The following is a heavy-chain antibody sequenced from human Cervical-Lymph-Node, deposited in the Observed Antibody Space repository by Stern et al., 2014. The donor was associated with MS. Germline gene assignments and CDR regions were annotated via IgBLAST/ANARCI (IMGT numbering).Heavy chain of an antibody. CDR1: GGSISSSNW. CDR3: ASATAFWSGYYVYGMDV. Sequence: QLQLQESGPGLVKPSGTLSLTCAVSGGSISSSNWWSWVRQPPGKGLEWIGGIYHSGSTNYNPSLKSRVTISVDKSKNQFSLKLSSVTAADTAVYYCASATAFWSGYYVYGMDVWGQGTTVTVSS. CDR2: IYHSGST. J-gene: IGHJ6*02. D-gene: IGHD3-3*01. V-gene: IGHV4-4*02.